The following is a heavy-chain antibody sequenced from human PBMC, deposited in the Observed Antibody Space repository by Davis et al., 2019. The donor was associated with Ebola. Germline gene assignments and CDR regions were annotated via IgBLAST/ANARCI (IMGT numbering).Heavy chain of an antibody. D-gene: IGHD3-3*01. CDR1: GGSISSYF. V-gene: IGHV4-4*07. Sequence: GSLRLSCTVAGGSISSYFWSWIRQPAGKGLEWIVHIYRSGSTKYNPSLKSRVTMSVDPSKNQFSLKLNSVTAADTAVYYCARNLSGTYDFWGQGSLVTVSS. CDR3: ARNLSGTYDF. CDR2: IYRSGST. J-gene: IGHJ4*02.